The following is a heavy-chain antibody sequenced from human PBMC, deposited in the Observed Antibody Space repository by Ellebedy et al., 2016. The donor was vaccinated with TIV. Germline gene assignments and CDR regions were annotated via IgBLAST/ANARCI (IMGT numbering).Heavy chain of an antibody. CDR2: IAGSTGAT. Sequence: GESLKISXTVSGLSVNNYDFNWVRQAPGKGLEWLSYIAGSTGATYYAGSVKGRFTISRDNAKNSLYLQMNSLREEDTAVYYCAVGWMQFWGQGTLVTVST. D-gene: IGHD5-18*01. V-gene: IGHV3-48*02. CDR3: AVGWMQF. CDR1: GLSVNNYD. J-gene: IGHJ4*02.